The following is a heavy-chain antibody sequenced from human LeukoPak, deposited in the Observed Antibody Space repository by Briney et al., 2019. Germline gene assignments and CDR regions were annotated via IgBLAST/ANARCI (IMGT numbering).Heavy chain of an antibody. CDR1: GYTFTGYY. V-gene: IGHV1-2*02. J-gene: IGHJ5*02. CDR2: INPNSGGT. CDR3: TSDTYYYDSTGLGHWFDP. D-gene: IGHD3-22*01. Sequence: ASVKVSCKASGYTFTGYYMHWVRQAPGQGLEWMGWINPNSGGTNYAQKFQGRVAMTWDTSISTAYMELSSLRSDDTAVYYCTSDTYYYDSTGLGHWFDPWGQGTLVTVSS.